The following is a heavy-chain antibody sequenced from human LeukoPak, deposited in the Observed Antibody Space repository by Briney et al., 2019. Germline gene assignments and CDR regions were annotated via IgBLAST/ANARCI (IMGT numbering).Heavy chain of an antibody. D-gene: IGHD3-3*01. CDR3: ARRGYYDFWSGYSPYYYYMDV. Sequence: PSETLSLTCTVSGGSISSYYRSWIRQPPGKGLEWIGYIYYSGSTNYNPSLKSRVTISVDTSKNQFSLKLSSVTAADTAVYYCARRGYYDFWSGYSPYYYYMDVWGKGTTVTVSS. J-gene: IGHJ6*03. V-gene: IGHV4-59*08. CDR1: GGSISSYY. CDR2: IYYSGST.